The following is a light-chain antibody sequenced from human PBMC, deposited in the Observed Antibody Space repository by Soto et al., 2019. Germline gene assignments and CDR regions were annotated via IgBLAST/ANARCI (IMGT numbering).Light chain of an antibody. CDR1: QSVSSSY. CDR2: GAS. J-gene: IGKJ2*01. CDR3: QQYCSSSYT. V-gene: IGKV3-20*01. Sequence: EIVLTQSPGTLSLSPGERATLSCRASQSVSSSYLAWYQQKPGQAPRLLIYGASSRATGIPDRFSGSGSGTDFTLTIIRQEPEDFAVYYCQQYCSSSYTFGQGTKLEIK.